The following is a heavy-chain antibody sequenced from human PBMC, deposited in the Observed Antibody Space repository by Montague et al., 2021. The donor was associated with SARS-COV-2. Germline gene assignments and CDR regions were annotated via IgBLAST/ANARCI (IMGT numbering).Heavy chain of an antibody. CDR1: GFTFSSYA. CDR2: ISGSGGST. J-gene: IGHJ4*02. CDR3: AKATWVLTVASLDY. V-gene: IGHV3-23*01. Sequence: SLRLSCAASGFTFSSYAMSWVRQAPGKGLEWVSAISGSGGSTYYADSVKGRFTISRDISKNTLYLQMDSLRAEDTAVYYCAKATWVLTVASLDYWGQGTLVTVSS. D-gene: IGHD3-9*01.